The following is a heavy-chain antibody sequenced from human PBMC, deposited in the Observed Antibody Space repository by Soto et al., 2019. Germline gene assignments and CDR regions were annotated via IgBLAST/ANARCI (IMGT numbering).Heavy chain of an antibody. CDR3: ARDLDPSYYDSSGYPPR. D-gene: IGHD3-22*01. CDR1: GGTFSSYA. J-gene: IGHJ4*02. CDR2: IIPIFGTA. Sequence: QVQLVQSGAEVKKPGSSVKVSCKASGGTFSSYAISWVRQAPGQGLEWMGGIIPIFGTANYAQKFQGRVTITADESTSPAYMELSSLRSEDTAVYYCARDLDPSYYDSSGYPPRWGQGTLVTVSS. V-gene: IGHV1-69*12.